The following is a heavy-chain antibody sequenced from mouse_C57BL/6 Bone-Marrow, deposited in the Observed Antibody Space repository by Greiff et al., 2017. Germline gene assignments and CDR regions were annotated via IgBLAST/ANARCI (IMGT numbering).Heavy chain of an antibody. CDR3: ARKEEGYYGYDDAMDY. Sequence: VHVKQSGPELVKPGASVKISCKASGYSFTGYYMNWVKQSPEKSLEWIGEINPSTGGTTYNQKFKAKATLTVDKSSSTAYMQLKSLTSEDSAVYYCARKEEGYYGYDDAMDYWGQGTSVTVSS. CDR2: INPSTGGT. V-gene: IGHV1-42*01. D-gene: IGHD2-2*01. J-gene: IGHJ4*01. CDR1: GYSFTGYY.